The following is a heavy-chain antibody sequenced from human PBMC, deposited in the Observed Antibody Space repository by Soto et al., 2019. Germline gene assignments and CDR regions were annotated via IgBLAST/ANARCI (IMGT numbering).Heavy chain of an antibody. CDR3: ASGDPKYYYGMDV. Sequence: QVQLVESGGGLVKHGGSLRLSCAASGFTFSDYYMSWIRQAPGKGLEWVSYISSSSSYTNYADSVKGRFTISRDNAKNSLYLQMNSLRAEDTAVYYCASGDPKYYYGMDVWGQGTTVTVSS. D-gene: IGHD4-17*01. CDR1: GFTFSDYY. J-gene: IGHJ6*02. V-gene: IGHV3-11*06. CDR2: ISSSSSYT.